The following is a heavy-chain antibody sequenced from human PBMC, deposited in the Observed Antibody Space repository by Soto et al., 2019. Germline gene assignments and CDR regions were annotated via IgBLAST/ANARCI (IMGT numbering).Heavy chain of an antibody. V-gene: IGHV4-30-4*01. CDR1: GGSISSGYYY. CDR2: IYYIGST. CDR3: ARDRVVVVPAAKYYYSGMDF. D-gene: IGHD2-2*01. Sequence: KASETLSLTCTVSGGSISSGYYYWSWIRQPPGKGLEWIGYIYYIGSTYYNPSLKSRVTISVDTSKNQFSLKLSSVTAADTAVYYSARDRVVVVPAAKYYYSGMDFGGHGTKVTGSS. J-gene: IGHJ6*02.